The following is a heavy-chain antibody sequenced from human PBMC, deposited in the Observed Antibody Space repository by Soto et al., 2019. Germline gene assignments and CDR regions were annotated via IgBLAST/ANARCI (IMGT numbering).Heavy chain of an antibody. CDR3: ARVLEQWLVVSAFAI. CDR1: GGSISSYY. V-gene: IGHV4-59*01. CDR2: IYYSGST. Sequence: SETLSLTCTVSGGSISSYYWSWIRQPPGKGLEWIGYIYYSGSTNYNPSLKSRVTISVDTSKNQFSLKLSSVTAADTAVYYCARVLEQWLVVSAFAIWGQGTMVTVSS. D-gene: IGHD6-19*01. J-gene: IGHJ3*02.